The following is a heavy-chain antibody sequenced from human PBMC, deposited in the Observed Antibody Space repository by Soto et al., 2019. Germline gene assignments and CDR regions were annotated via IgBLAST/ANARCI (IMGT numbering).Heavy chain of an antibody. J-gene: IGHJ6*02. CDR2: IKSKTDGGTT. V-gene: IGHV3-15*07. CDR3: SVPPWFGELLYGHYYGMDV. CDR1: GFTFSNAW. D-gene: IGHD3-10*01. Sequence: GGSLRLSCAASGFTFSNAWMNWVRQAPGKGLEWVGRIKSKTDGGTTDYVAPVKGRFTISRDDSKNTLFLQMNSLKTEDTAVFYCSVPPWFGELLYGHYYGMDVWGQGTTVTVSS.